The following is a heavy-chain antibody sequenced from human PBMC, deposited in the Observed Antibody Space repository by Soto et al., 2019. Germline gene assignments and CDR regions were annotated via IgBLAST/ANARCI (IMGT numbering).Heavy chain of an antibody. CDR2: ISSNGGST. CDR1: GFTFSSYA. Sequence: QPGGSLRLSFSASGFTFSSYAMHWVRQAPGKGLEYVSAISSNGGSTYYADSVKGRFTISRDNSKNTVYLQMNSLRAEDTAVYNCVKDFVGSLGAFDIWGQGTMVTVSS. V-gene: IGHV3-64D*06. CDR3: VKDFVGSLGAFDI. J-gene: IGHJ3*02. D-gene: IGHD2-15*01.